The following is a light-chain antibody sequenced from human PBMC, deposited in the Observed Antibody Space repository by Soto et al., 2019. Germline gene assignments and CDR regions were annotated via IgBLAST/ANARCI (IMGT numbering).Light chain of an antibody. CDR3: QQYKSYWT. CDR2: KAS. CDR1: QSISSW. Sequence: DIHMTQSPSTLSAFLGDRVTITCRASQSISSWLAWYQQKPGKAPKLLIFKASTLESGVPSMLSGSGSGTEFALTISSLQPDDFATYYCQQYKSYWTFGQGTKVDIK. J-gene: IGKJ1*01. V-gene: IGKV1-5*03.